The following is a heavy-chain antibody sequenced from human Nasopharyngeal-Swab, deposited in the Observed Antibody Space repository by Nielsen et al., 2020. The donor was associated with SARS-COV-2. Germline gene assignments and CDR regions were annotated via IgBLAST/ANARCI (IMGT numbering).Heavy chain of an antibody. Sequence: GESLKISCAASGFIFSASAIHWVRQDSGKGLEWVGRIGDKEHNYATTYGASVQGRFTISRDDSKNTAFLQMDGLKTEDTALYYCTTDFYFDYWGQGALVTVSS. CDR3: TTDFYFDY. CDR1: GFIFSASA. J-gene: IGHJ4*02. V-gene: IGHV3-73*01. CDR2: IGDKEHNYAT.